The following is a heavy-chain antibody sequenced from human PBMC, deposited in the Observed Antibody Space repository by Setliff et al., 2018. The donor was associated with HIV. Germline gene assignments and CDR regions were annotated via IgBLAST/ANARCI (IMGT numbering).Heavy chain of an antibody. CDR3: ARDYLYYNLYNGSPVYGMDV. CDR2: ISIGSGGAI. J-gene: IGHJ6*02. D-gene: IGHD3-3*01. V-gene: IGHV3-21*01. Sequence: GGSLRLSCAASAFNFRNSNMNWVRQAPGRGLEWVSSISIGSGGAIDYADSVQGRFTISRDNYKNSLCLQMNSLRVEDTAVYYCARDYLYYNLYNGSPVYGMDVWGQGTTVTVSS. CDR1: AFNFRNSN.